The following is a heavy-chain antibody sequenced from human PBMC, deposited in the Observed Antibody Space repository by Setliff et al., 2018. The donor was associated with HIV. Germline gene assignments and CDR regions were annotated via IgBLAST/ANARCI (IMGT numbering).Heavy chain of an antibody. Sequence: KTSETLSLTCAVYGGSLGGDYWSWIRQPPGKGLEWIGEINRSGSTNYSSSLKSRVTISVDTPKNQFSLKLSAATAADTAVYYCASQGVRGAYTWFDPWGQGTRVTVSS. J-gene: IGHJ5*02. V-gene: IGHV4-34*01. D-gene: IGHD3-10*01. CDR3: ASQGVRGAYTWFDP. CDR1: GGSLGGDY. CDR2: INRSGST.